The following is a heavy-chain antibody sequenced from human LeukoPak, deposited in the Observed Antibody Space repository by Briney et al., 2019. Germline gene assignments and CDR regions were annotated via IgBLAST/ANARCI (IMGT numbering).Heavy chain of an antibody. V-gene: IGHV4-38-2*02. D-gene: IGHD2-15*01. Sequence: SETLSLTCTVSGYSISSGYYWGWIRQPPGKGLEWIGSIYHSGSTYYNPSLKSRVTISVDTSKNQFSLKLSSVTAADTAVYFCARQLGCSGGSCRGFWGQGTLVTVSS. CDR2: IYHSGST. J-gene: IGHJ4*02. CDR1: GYSISSGYY. CDR3: ARQLGCSGGSCRGF.